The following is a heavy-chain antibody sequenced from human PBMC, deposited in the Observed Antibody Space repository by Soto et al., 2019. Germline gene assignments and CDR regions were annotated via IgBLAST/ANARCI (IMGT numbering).Heavy chain of an antibody. CDR3: ARHGYNYGGGYFDY. J-gene: IGHJ4*02. CDR2: IYSGGST. CDR1: GVTVSSNY. D-gene: IGHD5-18*01. Sequence: VQLVESGGGLVQPGGSLRLSCAASGVTVSSNYMSWVRQAPGKGLEWVSVIYSGGSTYYADSVKGRFTISRDNSKNTLYLQMNIRRAEDTAVYYCARHGYNYGGGYFDYWGQGTLVTVSS. V-gene: IGHV3-66*04.